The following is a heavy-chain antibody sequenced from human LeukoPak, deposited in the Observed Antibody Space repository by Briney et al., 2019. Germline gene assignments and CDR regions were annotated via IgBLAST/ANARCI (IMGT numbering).Heavy chain of an antibody. CDR3: ARLTANYDYVWGSYRYTGGQFDY. Sequence: SETLSLTCTVSGGSISSYYWSWIRQPPGKGLEWIGYIYYSGSTNYHPFLKSRVTISVDTSKNQFSLKLSSVTAADTAVYYCARLTANYDYVWGSYRYTGGQFDYWGQGTLVTVSS. CDR1: GGSISSYY. V-gene: IGHV4-59*08. CDR2: IYYSGST. J-gene: IGHJ4*02. D-gene: IGHD3-16*02.